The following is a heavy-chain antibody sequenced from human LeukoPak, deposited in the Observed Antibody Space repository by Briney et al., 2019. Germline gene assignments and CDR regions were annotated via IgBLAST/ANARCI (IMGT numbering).Heavy chain of an antibody. CDR1: GFIFSNYI. CDR3: ARSYEGSGFSD. D-gene: IGHD3-3*01. Sequence: PGGSLRLSCAASGFIFSNYIMNWVRQAPGKGLEWVSSITNSSRYTYYADSVKGRFTISRDNAKNSLYPQMNSLRAEDTAVYYCARSYEGSGFSDWGQGTLVTVSS. J-gene: IGHJ4*02. CDR2: ITNSSRYT. V-gene: IGHV3-21*01.